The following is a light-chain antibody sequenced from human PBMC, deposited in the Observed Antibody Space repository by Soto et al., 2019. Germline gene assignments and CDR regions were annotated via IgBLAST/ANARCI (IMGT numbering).Light chain of an antibody. V-gene: IGKV1-39*01. CDR1: QSISSY. CDR2: AAS. J-gene: IGKJ3*01. CDR3: QQSYSTPLYT. Sequence: DIQMTQYPSSLSSSVGDRVTITCRESQSISSYLHWYQQKLGKAPKLLNYAASSLHSGVPSRFSGSGSGTDFTLPISSLQPEDFATYYCQQSYSTPLYTFGPGTKVDIK.